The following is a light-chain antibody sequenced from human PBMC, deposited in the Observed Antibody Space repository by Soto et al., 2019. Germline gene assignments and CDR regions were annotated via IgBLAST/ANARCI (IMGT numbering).Light chain of an antibody. CDR3: QQASSFPLT. Sequence: EIQMTQSPSSVSASVGDEVAITCRASQSIASWLTWYQQKPGKAPKLLIYAASRLQSGVPSRFSGSESGTTFTLTITNLQPEDFATYYCQQASSFPLTVGGGTKVDIK. CDR2: AAS. CDR1: QSIASW. J-gene: IGKJ4*01. V-gene: IGKV1-12*01.